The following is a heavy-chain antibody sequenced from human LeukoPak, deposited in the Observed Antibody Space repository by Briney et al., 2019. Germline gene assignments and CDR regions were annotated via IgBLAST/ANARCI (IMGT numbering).Heavy chain of an antibody. D-gene: IGHD7-27*01. CDR2: INPNSGGT. V-gene: IGHV1-2*06. Sequence: GASVTVSCKASGYTFTGYYMHWVRQAPGQGLEWMGRINPNSGGTNYAQKFQGRVTMTRDTSISTAYMELSRLRSDDTAVYYCVGGAPNWGFDYWGQGTLVTVPS. CDR1: GYTFTGYY. CDR3: VGGAPNWGFDY. J-gene: IGHJ4*02.